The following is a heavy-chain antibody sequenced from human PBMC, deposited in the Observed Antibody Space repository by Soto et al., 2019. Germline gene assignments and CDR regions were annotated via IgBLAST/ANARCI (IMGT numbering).Heavy chain of an antibody. CDR3: ARGLVVIPETSLDP. Sequence: SVKVSCKASGGTFSSYAISWVRQAPGQGLEWMGGIIPIFGTANYAQKFQGRVTMTTDTSTSTAYMELRSLRSDDTAVYYCARGLVVIPETSLDPWGQGTLVTVSS. J-gene: IGHJ5*02. D-gene: IGHD3-22*01. V-gene: IGHV1-69*05. CDR2: IIPIFGTA. CDR1: GGTFSSYA.